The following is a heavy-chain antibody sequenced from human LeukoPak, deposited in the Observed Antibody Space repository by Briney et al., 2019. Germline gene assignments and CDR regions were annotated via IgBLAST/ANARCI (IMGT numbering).Heavy chain of an antibody. CDR1: GGSISNYY. CDR2: IYYSGST. D-gene: IGHD3-10*01. CDR3: SSLRYYYGSGSYSKIDY. Sequence: SETLSLTRTVSGGSISNYYWSWVRQPPGKGLEWIGHIYYSGSTYYNPSLKSRVAISVDTSKNQFSLKLSSVPAADTAVYYCSSLRYYYGSGSYSKIDYWGQGILVTVSS. J-gene: IGHJ4*02. V-gene: IGHV4-59*04.